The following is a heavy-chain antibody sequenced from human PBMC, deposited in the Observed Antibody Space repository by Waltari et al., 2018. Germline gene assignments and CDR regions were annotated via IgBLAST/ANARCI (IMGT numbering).Heavy chain of an antibody. CDR2: TYSGGNS. Sequence: EVQLVESGGGLVQPGGSLRLSCAASGIPFTYNYINWVRQAPGKGVEWVSGTYSGGNSDYADSVKGRFTVARDTSKNNLYLQMTNLRVDDTAVYYCAGGFLAVSGANGFDIWGQGTLVTVS. J-gene: IGHJ3*02. CDR1: GIPFTYNY. D-gene: IGHD6-19*01. CDR3: AGGFLAVSGANGFDI. V-gene: IGHV3-66*02.